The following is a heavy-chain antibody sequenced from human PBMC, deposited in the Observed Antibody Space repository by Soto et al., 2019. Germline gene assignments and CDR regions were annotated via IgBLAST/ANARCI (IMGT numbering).Heavy chain of an antibody. J-gene: IGHJ3*02. CDR2: IYYSGST. V-gene: IGHV4-59*01. CDR3: TRDSLIWIGPTMIHSQIHNAFDI. Sequence: SETLSLTCTVSGGSISSYYWSWIRQPPGKGLEWIGYIYYSGSTNYNPSLKSRVTISVDTSKNQFSLKLSSVTAADTAVYYCTRDSLIWIGPTMIHSQIHNAFDIWGQGTMVTVSS. CDR1: GGSISSYY. D-gene: IGHD3-22*01.